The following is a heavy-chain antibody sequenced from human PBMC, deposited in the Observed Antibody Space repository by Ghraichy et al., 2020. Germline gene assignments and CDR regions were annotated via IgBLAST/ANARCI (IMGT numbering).Heavy chain of an antibody. D-gene: IGHD4-17*01. CDR2: IYTSGGT. Sequence: SETLSLTCTVSGDSVNSVGYYWSWNRQYPGKGLEWTGYIYTSGGTFYTPFLNSRATISVDTSKNQFSQHLTSVTSADTALYYCASGNDYGDGLALCYFDFWGQGTLVSVCS. CDR3: ASGNDYGDGLALCYFDF. J-gene: IGHJ4*02. CDR1: GDSVNSVGYY. V-gene: IGHV4-31*03.